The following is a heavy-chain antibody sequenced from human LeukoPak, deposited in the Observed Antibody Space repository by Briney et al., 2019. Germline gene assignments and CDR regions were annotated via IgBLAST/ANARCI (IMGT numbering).Heavy chain of an antibody. J-gene: IGHJ5*02. CDR3: ARGGGSSGWYWFDP. CDR1: GYTFTGYY. V-gene: IGHV1-2*02. CDR2: INPNGGGT. Sequence: GASVKVSCKASGYTFTGYYMHWVRQAPGQGLEWMGWINPNGGGTNYAQKFQGRVTMTRDTSISTAYMDLSRLRSDDTAVYYCARGGGSSGWYWFDPWGQGTLVTVSS. D-gene: IGHD6-19*01.